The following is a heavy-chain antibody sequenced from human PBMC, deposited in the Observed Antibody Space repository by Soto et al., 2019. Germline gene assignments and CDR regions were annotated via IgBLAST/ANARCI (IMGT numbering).Heavy chain of an antibody. CDR2: ISWNSGSI. CDR1: GFTFDDYA. CDR3: AKDLRIKGDV. J-gene: IGHJ6*04. Sequence: PVGSLRLSCAASGFTFDDYAMHWVRQAPGKGLEWVSGISWNSGSIGYADSVKGRFTISRDNAKNSLYLQMNSLRAEDTALYYCAKDLRIKGDVPGKATTVTVAS. D-gene: IGHD3-16*01. V-gene: IGHV3-9*01.